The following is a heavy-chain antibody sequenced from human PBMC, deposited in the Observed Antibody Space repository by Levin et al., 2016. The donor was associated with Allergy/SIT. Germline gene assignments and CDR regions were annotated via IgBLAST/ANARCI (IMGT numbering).Heavy chain of an antibody. CDR2: IYHSGST. Sequence: WIRQPPGKGLEWIGEIYHSGSTNYNPSLKSRVTISVDKSKNQFSLKLSSVTAADTAVYYCARSGVLGQNYYYGMDVWGQGTTVTVSS. D-gene: IGHD3-16*01. J-gene: IGHJ6*02. V-gene: IGHV4-4*02. CDR3: ARSGVLGQNYYYGMDV.